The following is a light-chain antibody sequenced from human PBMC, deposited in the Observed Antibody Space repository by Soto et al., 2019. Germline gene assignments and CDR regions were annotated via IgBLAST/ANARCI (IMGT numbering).Light chain of an antibody. CDR2: GAS. V-gene: IGKV3-20*01. CDR3: QQYGSSPRT. J-gene: IGKJ4*01. CDR1: QSVSSSS. Sequence: EIVLMQSPGTLSLTPGERATLSCRASQSVSSSSLAWYQQKPGQAPRLLIYGASSRATGIPDRFSGSGSGTDFTLTISRLEPEDFAVYYCQQYGSSPRTFGGGTKVEIK.